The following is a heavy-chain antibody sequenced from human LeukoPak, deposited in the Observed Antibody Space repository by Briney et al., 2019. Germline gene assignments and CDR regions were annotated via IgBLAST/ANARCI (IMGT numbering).Heavy chain of an antibody. CDR2: IGTYNTKT. CDR1: GYTFSSSG. Sequence: ASVKVSCKASGYTFSSSGISWVRQAPGQGLEWMGWIGTYNTKTNYAQKFQGRVTMTTDTSTSTVYMELRSLRSDDTAVYYCAREPPATFWNYAYYYYYMDVWGKGTTVTVSS. CDR3: AREPPATFWNYAYYYYYMDV. J-gene: IGHJ6*03. D-gene: IGHD1-7*01. V-gene: IGHV1-18*01.